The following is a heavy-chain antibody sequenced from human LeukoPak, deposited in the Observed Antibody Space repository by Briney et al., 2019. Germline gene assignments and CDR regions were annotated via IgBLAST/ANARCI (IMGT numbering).Heavy chain of an antibody. Sequence: ASVKVSCKASGYTLTSYAMHWVRQAPGQRLEWMGWINAGNGNTKYSQKFQGRVTITRDTSASTAYMELSSLRSEDTAVYYCALLGEDYYDSSGLAWGQGTLVTVSS. CDR1: GYTLTSYA. V-gene: IGHV1-3*01. CDR3: ALLGEDYYDSSGLA. D-gene: IGHD3-22*01. CDR2: INAGNGNT. J-gene: IGHJ5*02.